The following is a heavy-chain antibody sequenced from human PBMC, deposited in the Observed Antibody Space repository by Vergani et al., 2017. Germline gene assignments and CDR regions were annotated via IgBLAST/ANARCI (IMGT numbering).Heavy chain of an antibody. J-gene: IGHJ4*02. CDR1: GFIFSDHY. CDR3: TRPYYGDYRRPLYY. Sequence: EVQVVESGGGLVQPGGSLRLSCAASGFIFSDHYMDWVRQAPGKGLEWVGRIRNKANEYTTQYAASVKGRFTISRDDSKSYLYLQMNSLQTEDTALNYRTRPYYGDYRRPLYYWGQGTLVTVSS. D-gene: IGHD4-17*01. CDR2: IRNKANEYTT. V-gene: IGHV3-72*01.